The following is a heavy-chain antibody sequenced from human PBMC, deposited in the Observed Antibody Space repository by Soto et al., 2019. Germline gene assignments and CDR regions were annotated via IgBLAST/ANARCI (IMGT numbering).Heavy chain of an antibody. V-gene: IGHV3-23*01. D-gene: IGHD5-18*01. J-gene: IGHJ4*02. CDR3: AKDRPRYSYGSIDY. CDR1: GFTFSSYA. Sequence: GGSLRLSCAASGFTFSSYAMSWVRQAPGKGLEWVSAISGSGGSTYYADSVKGRFTISRDNSKNTLDLQMNSLRAEDTAVYYCAKDRPRYSYGSIDYWGQGTLVTVSS. CDR2: ISGSGGST.